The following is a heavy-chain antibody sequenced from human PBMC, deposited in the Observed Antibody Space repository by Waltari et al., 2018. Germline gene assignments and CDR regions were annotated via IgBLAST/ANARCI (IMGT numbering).Heavy chain of an antibody. D-gene: IGHD6-19*01. Sequence: EVQLVESGGGLLQPGGSLRLSCAASGFTFSGRWVSWVRQAPGKGPRGVANINQAGSEKFYVDSVNGRFTISRDNAKSSLFLQMGGLRADETAVYYCARGAGWLADHWGQGTVVTVSS. CDR2: INQAGSEK. V-gene: IGHV3-7*01. J-gene: IGHJ5*02. CDR3: ARGAGWLADH. CDR1: GFTFSGRW.